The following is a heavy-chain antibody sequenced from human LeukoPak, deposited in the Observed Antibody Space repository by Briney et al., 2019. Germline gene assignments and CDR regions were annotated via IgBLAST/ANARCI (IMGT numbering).Heavy chain of an antibody. CDR1: GFTFSSYA. CDR2: ISGSGGST. Sequence: PGGSLRLSCAASGFTFSSYAMSWVRQAPGKGLEWVSAISGSGGSTYYADSVKGRFTISRDNSKNTLYLQMNSLRAEDTAVYYCAKGGSYDILTGSDYWGQGTLVTVSS. CDR3: AKGGSYDILTGSDY. V-gene: IGHV3-23*01. J-gene: IGHJ4*02. D-gene: IGHD3-9*01.